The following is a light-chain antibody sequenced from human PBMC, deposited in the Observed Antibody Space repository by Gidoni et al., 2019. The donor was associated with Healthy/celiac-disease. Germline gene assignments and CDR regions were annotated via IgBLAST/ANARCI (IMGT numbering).Light chain of an antibody. CDR3: QQYNNWPPV. CDR1: QSVTSN. V-gene: IGKV3-15*01. Sequence: EIVMTQSPATLSVSPGERATLSCRASQSVTSNLAWYQQKPGQAPRLLIYGASTRATGVPASFSGSGSGTEFTLTISSLQSEDFAVYYCQQYNNWPPVFGQGTKLEIK. CDR2: GAS. J-gene: IGKJ2*01.